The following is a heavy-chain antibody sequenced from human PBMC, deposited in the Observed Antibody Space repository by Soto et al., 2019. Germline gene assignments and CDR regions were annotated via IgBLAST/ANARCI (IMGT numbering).Heavy chain of an antibody. Sequence: PVGSLRLSCAASGFIFKMYWMHWVRQSPGKGLVWISRIYNDGTYSDYADSVRGRFTISRDNVNDTLYLQMNNLRAEDSGLYYCTRGPRPTSTGTGAYWGQGTQVTVSS. CDR3: TRGPRPTSTGTGAY. CDR2: IYNDGTYS. J-gene: IGHJ4*02. V-gene: IGHV3-74*01. D-gene: IGHD3-10*01. CDR1: GFIFKMYW.